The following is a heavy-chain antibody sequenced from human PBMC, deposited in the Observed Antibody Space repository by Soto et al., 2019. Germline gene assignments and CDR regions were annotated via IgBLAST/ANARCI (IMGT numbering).Heavy chain of an antibody. D-gene: IGHD3-3*01. CDR1: GFSLSNARMG. CDR3: ARGWSGYGGYYYYYGMDV. J-gene: IGHJ6*02. V-gene: IGHV2-26*01. Sequence: GPTLVNPTETLTLTCTVSGFSLSNARMGVSWIRQPPGKALEWLAHIFSNDEKSYSTSLKSRLTISKDTSKSQVVLTMTNMDPVDTATYYCARGWSGYGGYYYYYGMDVWGQGTTVTVSS. CDR2: IFSNDEK.